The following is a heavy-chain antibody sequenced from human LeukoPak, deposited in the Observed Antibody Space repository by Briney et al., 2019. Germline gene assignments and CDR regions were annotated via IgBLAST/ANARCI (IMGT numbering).Heavy chain of an antibody. V-gene: IGHV3-23*01. CDR2: ISGGGGTT. CDR1: EFIFSSYA. CDR3: AKVRTSGWHDFDY. D-gene: IGHD6-19*01. J-gene: IGHJ4*02. Sequence: GGSLRLSCVASEFIFSSYAMNWVRQAPGKGLEWVSVISGGGGTTYYADSVKGRFTISRDNSKNTLYLQMNSLRAEDTAVYYYAKVRTSGWHDFDYWGQGTLVTVSS.